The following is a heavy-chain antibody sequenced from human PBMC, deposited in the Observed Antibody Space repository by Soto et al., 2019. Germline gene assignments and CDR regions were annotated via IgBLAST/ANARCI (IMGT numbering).Heavy chain of an antibody. V-gene: IGHV1-69*13. CDR1: GGTFSSYA. D-gene: IGHD3-10*01. Sequence: GASVKVSCKASGGTFSSYAISWVRQAPGQGLEWMGGIIPIFGTANYAQKFQGRVTITADESTSTAYMELSSLRSEDTAVYYCARDGRMYYYGSGSFNQKGDYYYAMDVWGQGTTVTVSS. CDR3: ARDGRMYYYGSGSFNQKGDYYYAMDV. CDR2: IIPIFGTA. J-gene: IGHJ6*02.